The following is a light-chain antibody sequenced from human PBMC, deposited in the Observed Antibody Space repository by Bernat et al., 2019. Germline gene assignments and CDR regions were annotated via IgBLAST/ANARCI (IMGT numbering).Light chain of an antibody. CDR1: SNNVGYQG. Sequence: QAGLTQPPSVSKGLRQTATLTCTGNSNNVGYQGAAWLQQHQGHPPKLLSYRNNNRPSGISERFSASRSGNTASLTITGLQPEEEADYYCSAWDSSLSAWVFGGGTKLTVL. J-gene: IGLJ3*02. CDR3: SAWDSSLSAWV. CDR2: RNN. V-gene: IGLV10-54*04.